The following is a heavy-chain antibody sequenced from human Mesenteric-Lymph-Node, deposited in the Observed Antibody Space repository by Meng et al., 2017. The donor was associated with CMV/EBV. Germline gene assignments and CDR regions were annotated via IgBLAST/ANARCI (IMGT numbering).Heavy chain of an antibody. CDR1: GGTFSSYT. CDR2: IIPILGIA. Sequence: SVKVSFKASGGTFSSYTISWVRQAPGQGLEWMGRIIPILGIANYAQKFQGRVTMTRDTSTSTVYMELSSLRSEDTAVYYCARAHYDFWSGYYPPSDYWGQGTLVTVSS. D-gene: IGHD3-3*01. V-gene: IGHV1-69*02. J-gene: IGHJ4*02. CDR3: ARAHYDFWSGYYPPSDY.